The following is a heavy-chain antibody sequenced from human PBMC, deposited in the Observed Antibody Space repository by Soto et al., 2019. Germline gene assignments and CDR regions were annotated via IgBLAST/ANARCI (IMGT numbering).Heavy chain of an antibody. J-gene: IGHJ6*02. D-gene: IGHD6-25*01. CDR2: ISGGSAYI. V-gene: IGHV3-21*01. CDR1: GFIFSSYY. CDR3: VRVWRLVGRYGMDV. Sequence: GSLRLACVGSGFIFSSYYMNWAREAPGKGLEWVSSISGGSAYIYYADSVKGRFTISRDNAKNSLYLEMNSLRVEDTAVYYCVRVWRLVGRYGMDVWGQGTTVTVSS.